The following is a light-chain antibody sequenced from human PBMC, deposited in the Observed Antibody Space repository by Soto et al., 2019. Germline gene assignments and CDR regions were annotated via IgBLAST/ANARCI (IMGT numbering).Light chain of an antibody. CDR2: TNN. CDR3: ATWDDSLNGGV. CDR1: NSNIGSNT. Sequence: QSVLIQPPSASGTPGQRVTIFCSGSNSNIGSNTVNWYQQLPQLAPKLLIYTNNQRPSGVPDRFSGSKSGTSASLAISGLQSEDEADYYCATWDDSLNGGVFGGGTQLTVL. J-gene: IGLJ3*02. V-gene: IGLV1-44*01.